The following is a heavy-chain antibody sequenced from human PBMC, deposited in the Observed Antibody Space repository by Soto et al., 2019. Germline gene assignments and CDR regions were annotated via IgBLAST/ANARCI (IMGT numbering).Heavy chain of an antibody. J-gene: IGHJ4*02. CDR3: AREKTTIGDFDY. CDR1: GGSISSYY. D-gene: IGHD1-7*01. V-gene: IGHV4-59*01. CDR2: IYYSGST. Sequence: SETLSLTCTVSGGSISSYYWSWIRQPPGKGLEWIGFIYYSGSTNYNPSLKSRVTISVDTSKNQFSLKLSSVTAADTAVYYCAREKTTIGDFDYWGQGTLVTVS.